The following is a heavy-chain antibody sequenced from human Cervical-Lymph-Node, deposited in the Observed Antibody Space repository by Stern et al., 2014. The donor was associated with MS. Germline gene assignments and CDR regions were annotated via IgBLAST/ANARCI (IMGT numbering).Heavy chain of an antibody. V-gene: IGHV4-59*01. CDR2: IYYSGST. Sequence: QVPLQESGPGLVKPSETLSLTCTFSEVSISTYYWGGIRLPPAQGLECIGYIYYSGSTNYNPSLKSRVTISVDTSKNQFSLILSSVTAADTAVYYCARGKGWFDPWGQGTLVTVSS. J-gene: IGHJ5*02. CDR1: EVSISTYY. CDR3: ARGKGWFDP.